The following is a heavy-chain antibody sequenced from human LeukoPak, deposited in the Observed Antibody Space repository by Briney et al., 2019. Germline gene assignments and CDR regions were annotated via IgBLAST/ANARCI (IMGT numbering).Heavy chain of an antibody. CDR1: GYTFTGYY. D-gene: IGHD3-22*01. V-gene: IGHV1-2*04. CDR2: INPNSGGT. J-gene: IGHJ3*02. CDR3: ASSLGGYYDAFDI. Sequence: GASVKYSCKASGYTFTGYYMHWVRQAPGQGLEWMGWINPNSGGTNYAQKFQGWVTMTRDTSISTAYMELSRLRSDDTAVYYCASSLGGYYDAFDIWGQGTMVTVSS.